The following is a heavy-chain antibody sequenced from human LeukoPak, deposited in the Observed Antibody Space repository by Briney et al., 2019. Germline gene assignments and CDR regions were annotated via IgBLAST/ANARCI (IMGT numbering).Heavy chain of an antibody. CDR3: GTVFDY. CDR2: MNEDGSGT. CDR1: GFTLSSHW. Sequence: HPGGSLRLSCAVSGFTLSSHWMYWVRQAPGKGLEWVARMNEDGSGTSYADSVKGRFTISRDNAKNTVYLQMNSLRAEDTAVYYCGTVFDYWGQGTLVTVSS. V-gene: IGHV3-74*01. J-gene: IGHJ4*02.